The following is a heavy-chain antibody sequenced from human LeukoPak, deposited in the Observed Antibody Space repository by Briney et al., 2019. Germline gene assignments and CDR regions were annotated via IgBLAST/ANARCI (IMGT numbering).Heavy chain of an antibody. D-gene: IGHD1-7*01. CDR3: ATVITGTTNDAFDI. Sequence: ASVTVSFTASVYTFTIYDINWVRQAPGQGLEWMGWMNPNSGNTGYAQKFQGRVTMTRNTSISTAYMELSSLRSEDTAVYYCATVITGTTNDAFDIWGQGTMVTVSS. J-gene: IGHJ3*02. CDR2: MNPNSGNT. CDR1: VYTFTIYD. V-gene: IGHV1-8*01.